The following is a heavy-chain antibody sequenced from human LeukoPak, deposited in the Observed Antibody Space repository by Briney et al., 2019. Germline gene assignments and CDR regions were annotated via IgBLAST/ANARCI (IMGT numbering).Heavy chain of an antibody. CDR3: AKENVVVVAATPRDYYYYYYMDV. V-gene: IGHV3-9*01. D-gene: IGHD2-15*01. J-gene: IGHJ6*03. CDR2: ISWNSGRT. Sequence: GGSLRLSCAASGFTFDDYARHWVRQAPGKVLEWVSGISWNSGRTGYADSVKGRFTIPRGNAKNSLYLQMNSLRAEDTALYYCAKENVVVVAATPRDYYYYYYMDVWGKGTTVTISS. CDR1: GFTFDDYA.